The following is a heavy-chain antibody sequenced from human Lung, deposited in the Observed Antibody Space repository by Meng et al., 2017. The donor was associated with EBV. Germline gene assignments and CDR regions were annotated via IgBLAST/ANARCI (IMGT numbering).Heavy chain of an antibody. CDR1: GGSINSGDYY. CDR3: ARNYYFDY. CDR2: IYYTGST. V-gene: IGHV4-30-4*01. J-gene: IGHJ4*02. Sequence: QVRLHVSGPGLGKPSQALSLPCTVSGGSINSGDYYWSWIRQPPGKGLEWIGYIYYTGSTYYNPSLKSRVTISMDTSKNQFSLRLSSVTAADTAVYYCARNYYFDYWGQGTLVTVSS.